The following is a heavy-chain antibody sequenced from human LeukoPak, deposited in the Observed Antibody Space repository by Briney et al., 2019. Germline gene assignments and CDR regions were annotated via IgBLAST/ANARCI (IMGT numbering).Heavy chain of an antibody. V-gene: IGHV4-61*01. CDR3: ARADNFGVSYYDSSGYSPKRGGYDY. D-gene: IGHD3-22*01. Sequence: TSETLSLTCTVSGGSISGGSYYWSWIRQPPGKGLEWIGYIYYSGSTKYNLSLKSRVTISVDTSKNQLSLKLSSVTAADTAVYYCARADNFGVSYYDSSGYSPKRGGYDYWGQGTLVTVSS. J-gene: IGHJ4*02. CDR1: GGSISGGSYY. CDR2: IYYSGST.